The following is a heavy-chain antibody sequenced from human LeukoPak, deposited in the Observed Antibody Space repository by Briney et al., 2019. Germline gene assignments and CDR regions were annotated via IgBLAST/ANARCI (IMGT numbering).Heavy chain of an antibody. J-gene: IGHJ6*03. Sequence: PGGSLRLSCAASGFTFSSYWMSWVRQAPGKGLEWVSYISSSGTIYYADSVKGRFTISRDSAKNSLYLQMNSLRAEDTAVYYCARDLYYYYMDVWGKGTTVTVSS. CDR2: ISSSGTI. V-gene: IGHV3-48*01. CDR3: ARDLYYYYMDV. CDR1: GFTFSSYW.